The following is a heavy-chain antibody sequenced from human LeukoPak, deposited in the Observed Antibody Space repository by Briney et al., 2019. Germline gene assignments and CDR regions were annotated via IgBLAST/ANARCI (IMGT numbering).Heavy chain of an antibody. V-gene: IGHV1-69*13. CDR3: ARGRGTGSYYLL. CDR2: IIPIFGTA. D-gene: IGHD1-26*01. J-gene: IGHJ4*02. Sequence: ASVKVSCKASGGTFSSYAISWVRQAPGQGLEWMGGIIPIFGTANYAQKFQGRVTITADESTSTAYMELSSLRSEGTAVYYCARGRGTGSYYLLWGQGTLVTVSS. CDR1: GGTFSSYA.